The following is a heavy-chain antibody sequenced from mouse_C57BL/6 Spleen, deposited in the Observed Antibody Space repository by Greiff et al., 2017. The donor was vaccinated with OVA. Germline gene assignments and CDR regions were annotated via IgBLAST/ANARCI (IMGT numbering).Heavy chain of an antibody. J-gene: IGHJ2*01. CDR1: GYTFTSYW. D-gene: IGHD1-1*01. CDR3: ARSPFNSTEVATDY. CDR2: IYPGSGST. Sequence: QVQLQQPGAELVKPGASVKMSCKASGYTFTSYWITWVKQRPGQGLEWIGDIYPGSGSTNYNEKFKSKATLTVDTSSSTAYMQLSSLTSEDSAVYYCARSPFNSTEVATDYWGEGTTLTVSS. V-gene: IGHV1-55*01.